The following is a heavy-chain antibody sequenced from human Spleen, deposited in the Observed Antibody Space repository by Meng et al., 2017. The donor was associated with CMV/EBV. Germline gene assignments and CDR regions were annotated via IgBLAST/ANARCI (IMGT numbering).Heavy chain of an antibody. D-gene: IGHD6-6*01. V-gene: IGHV3-30*02. J-gene: IGHJ4*02. CDR1: GFTFNTYG. CDR2: VRYDGTNT. Sequence: GESLKISCTASGFTFNTYGMHWVRQAPGRGLEWVAFVRYDGTNTFYADSVKGRFTIYRDNPKNSLSLQVSSLRPEDTAVYYCAKDPGVAAARPNAVDWWGQGTLVTVSS. CDR3: AKDPGVAAARPNAVDW.